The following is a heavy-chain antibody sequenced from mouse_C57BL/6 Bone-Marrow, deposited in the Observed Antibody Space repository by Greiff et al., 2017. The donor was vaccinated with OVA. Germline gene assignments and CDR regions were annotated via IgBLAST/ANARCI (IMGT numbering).Heavy chain of an antibody. D-gene: IGHD2-2*01. CDR1: GFTFSDYY. CDR2: INYDGSST. Sequence: EVKLMESEGGLVQPGSSMKLSCTASGFTFSDYYMAWVRQVPEKGLEWVANINYDGSSTYYLDSLKSRFIISRDNAKNILYLQMSSLKSEDTATYYCARDHGYDDGWYFDVWGTGTTVTVSS. CDR3: ARDHGYDDGWYFDV. V-gene: IGHV5-16*01. J-gene: IGHJ1*03.